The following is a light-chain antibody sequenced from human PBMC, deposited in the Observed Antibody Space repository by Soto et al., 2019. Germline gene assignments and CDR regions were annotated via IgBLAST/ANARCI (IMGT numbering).Light chain of an antibody. J-gene: IGKJ1*01. V-gene: IGKV1-5*01. CDR1: QSISGW. Sequence: SASVGARVTIPCRASQSISGWLAWYQQKPGKAPKFLIYDASSLQSGVPSRFSGSGSGTDFTLTISSLQPEDFATYYCQQLNSYPQTFGQGTKVDIK. CDR3: QQLNSYPQT. CDR2: DAS.